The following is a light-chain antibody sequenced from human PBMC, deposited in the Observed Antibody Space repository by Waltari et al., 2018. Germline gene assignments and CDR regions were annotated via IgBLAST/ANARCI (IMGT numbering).Light chain of an antibody. CDR3: QQYNNWPPGT. V-gene: IGKV3-15*01. CDR2: GAS. Sequence: EIVMTQSPATLSVSPGERATLSCRARQSVSSNLAWYQQKPGQAPRPLIYGASTRATGIPARFSGSGSGTEFTLTISSMQSEDFAVYYCQQYNNWPPGTFGQGTKVEIK. CDR1: QSVSSN. J-gene: IGKJ1*01.